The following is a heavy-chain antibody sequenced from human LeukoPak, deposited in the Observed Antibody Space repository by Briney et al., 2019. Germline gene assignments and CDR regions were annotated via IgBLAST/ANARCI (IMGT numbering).Heavy chain of an antibody. Sequence: QPGGSLRLSCAASGFTFDDYAMHWVRQAPGKGLEWVSGISWNSGSIGYADSVKGRFTISRDNAKNSLYLQMNSLRAEDTALYYCAKGGGSYSRDWFDPWGQGTLVTVSS. V-gene: IGHV3-9*01. J-gene: IGHJ5*02. CDR3: AKGGGSYSRDWFDP. D-gene: IGHD1-26*01. CDR1: GFTFDDYA. CDR2: ISWNSGSI.